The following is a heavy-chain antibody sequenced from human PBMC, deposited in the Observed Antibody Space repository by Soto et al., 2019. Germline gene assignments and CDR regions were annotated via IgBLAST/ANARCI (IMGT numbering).Heavy chain of an antibody. J-gene: IGHJ4*01. V-gene: IGHV3-7*01. CDR1: GFSFSNYW. D-gene: IGHD6-19*01. Sequence: GGSLRLSCAASGFSFSNYWMNWVRQAPGKGLEWLANIKQDGSEKYYVDSVKGRFTISRDNAKNSLYLQMSSVRAEDTAVYYCTRGTGWYPDYWGHGTLVTVSS. CDR2: IKQDGSEK. CDR3: TRGTGWYPDY.